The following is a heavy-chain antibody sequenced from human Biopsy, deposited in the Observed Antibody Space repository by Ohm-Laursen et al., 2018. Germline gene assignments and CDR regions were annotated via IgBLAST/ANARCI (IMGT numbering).Heavy chain of an antibody. Sequence: GASVKVSCKVSGHNFNAYYMQWVRQAPGQGLEWMGWINPNNGGTNYAHKFQGRVTMTRDTSISTAYMHLSGLTSDDTAVYYCARLAYSEYRRDPLDVWGQGTMVTVSS. CDR1: GHNFNAYY. D-gene: IGHD5-18*01. V-gene: IGHV1-2*02. CDR2: INPNNGGT. CDR3: ARLAYSEYRRDPLDV. J-gene: IGHJ3*01.